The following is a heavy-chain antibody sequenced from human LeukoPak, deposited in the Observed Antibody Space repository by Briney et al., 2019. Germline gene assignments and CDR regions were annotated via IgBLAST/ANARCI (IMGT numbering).Heavy chain of an antibody. V-gene: IGHV3-30*03. CDR1: GFTFSSSA. Sequence: PGGSLRLSCAASGFTFSSSAMSWVRQAPGKGLEWVAVISYDGSNKYYADSVKGRFTISRDNSKNTLYLQMNSLRAEGTAVYYCARNYDFWSGYYTGLDYWSQGTLVTVSS. CDR3: ARNYDFWSGYYTGLDY. J-gene: IGHJ4*02. D-gene: IGHD3-3*01. CDR2: ISYDGSNK.